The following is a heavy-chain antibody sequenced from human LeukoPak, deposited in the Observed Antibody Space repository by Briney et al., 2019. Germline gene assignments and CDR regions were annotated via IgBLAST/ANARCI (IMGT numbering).Heavy chain of an antibody. CDR1: GFTFSSYA. D-gene: IGHD2-8*01. J-gene: IGHJ4*02. Sequence: PGGSLRLSCAASGFTFSSYAMSWVRQAPGKGLEWVSGISGSGDSTYYADSVKGRFTISRDNSKNTVYLQMNSLRVEDTAVYYCANEGPNFDYWGQGTLVTDSS. CDR3: ANEGPNFDY. CDR2: ISGSGDST. V-gene: IGHV3-23*01.